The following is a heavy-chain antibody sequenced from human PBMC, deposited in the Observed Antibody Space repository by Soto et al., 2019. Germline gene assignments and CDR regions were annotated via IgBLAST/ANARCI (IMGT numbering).Heavy chain of an antibody. J-gene: IGHJ4*02. CDR2: INAGNGNT. D-gene: IGHD3-3*01. CDR3: AKALRFLEWLLDY. V-gene: IGHV1-3*01. CDR1: GYTFTSYA. Sequence: ASVKVSCKASGYTFTSYAMHWVRQAPGQRLEWMGWINAGNGNTKYSQKFQGRVTITRYTSASTAYMELSSLRSEDTAVYYCAKALRFLEWLLDYWGQGTLVTVSS.